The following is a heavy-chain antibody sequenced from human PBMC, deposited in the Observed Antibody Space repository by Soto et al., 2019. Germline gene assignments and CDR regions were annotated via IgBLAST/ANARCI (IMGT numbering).Heavy chain of an antibody. CDR3: TIDPSS. CDR2: IKSKTDGGTT. CDR1: GFTFSNTW. Sequence: EVQLVESGGALVKPGGSLRLSCAASGFTFSNTWMNWVRQAPGKGLEWVGRIKSKTDGGTTDYAAPVKGRFSISRDDSINTLFLQMNSLTIEDTAVYYCTIDPSSWGQGTLVTVSS. V-gene: IGHV3-15*07. J-gene: IGHJ5*02.